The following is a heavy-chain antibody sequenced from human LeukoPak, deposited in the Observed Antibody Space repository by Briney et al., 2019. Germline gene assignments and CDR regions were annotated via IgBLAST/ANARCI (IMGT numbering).Heavy chain of an antibody. V-gene: IGHV3-33*01. CDR2: IWYDGSDE. Sequence: PGGSLRLSCAASKFIFSDYGMHWVRQAPGKGLEWVAFIWYDGSDEYYADSVKGRLTISRDNSKNTLYLQMNSLRAEDTAVYYCARVFSPYSSGWKNYWGQGTLVTVSS. CDR3: ARVFSPYSSGWKNY. CDR1: KFIFSDYG. J-gene: IGHJ4*02. D-gene: IGHD6-19*01.